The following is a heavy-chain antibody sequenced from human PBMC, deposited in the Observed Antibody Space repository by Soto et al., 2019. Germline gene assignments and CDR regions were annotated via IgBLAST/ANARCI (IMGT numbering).Heavy chain of an antibody. CDR1: GYTFTSYG. D-gene: IGHD3-10*01. CDR3: ARDGAIWFGELLWAFDI. CDR2: ISAYNGNT. J-gene: IGHJ3*02. V-gene: IGHV1-18*01. Sequence: GASVKVSCKASGYTFTSYGISRVRQAPGQGLEWMGWISAYNGNTNYAQKLQGRVTMTTDTSTSTAYMELRSLRSDDTAVYYCARDGAIWFGELLWAFDIWGQGTMVTVSS.